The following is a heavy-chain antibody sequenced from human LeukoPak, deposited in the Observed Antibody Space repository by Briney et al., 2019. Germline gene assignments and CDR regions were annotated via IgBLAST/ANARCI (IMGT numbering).Heavy chain of an antibody. Sequence: KPSETLSLTCTVSGGSISSTNYYCGWIRQPPGKGLEWIGSIYYSGSTYYNPSLKSRLTISLDTSKNQFSLRLSSVTAADTAFYYCARRYNWNDRWDWGQGTLATVSP. CDR2: IYYSGST. V-gene: IGHV4-39*07. CDR1: GGSISSTNYY. D-gene: IGHD1-1*01. J-gene: IGHJ4*02. CDR3: ARRYNWNDRWD.